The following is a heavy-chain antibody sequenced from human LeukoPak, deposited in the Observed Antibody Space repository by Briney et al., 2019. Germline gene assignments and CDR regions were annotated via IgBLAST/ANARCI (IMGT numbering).Heavy chain of an antibody. J-gene: IGHJ4*02. D-gene: IGHD2-15*01. V-gene: IGHV3-30*02. CDR3: AEDQKLQPFHY. CDR2: IQFDGSDE. Sequence: PGGSLRLSCTASGFLFSTYGMHWVRQAPGKGLEWISFIQFDGSDEFYADSVKGRFTISRDNSKNTLYLQMNNLRTEDTSVYYCAEDQKLQPFHYWGQGTLVTVSS. CDR1: GFLFSTYG.